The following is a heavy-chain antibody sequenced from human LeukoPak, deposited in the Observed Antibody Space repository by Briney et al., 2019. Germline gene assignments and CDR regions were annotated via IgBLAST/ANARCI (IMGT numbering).Heavy chain of an antibody. CDR2: IYNSGST. D-gene: IGHD4-23*01. J-gene: IGHJ4*02. Sequence: GSLRLSCAASGFTFSSYAMSWIRQPPGKGLEWIGYIYNSGSTNYNPSLQSRVTISVDTSKNQFSLNLSSVTAADTAVYYCARGYGGNSGIGFDHWGQGTLVTDSS. CDR1: GFTFSSYA. CDR3: ARGYGGNSGIGFDH. V-gene: IGHV4-59*08.